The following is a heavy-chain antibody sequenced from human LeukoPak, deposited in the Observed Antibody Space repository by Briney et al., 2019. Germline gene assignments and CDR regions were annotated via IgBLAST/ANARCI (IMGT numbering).Heavy chain of an antibody. V-gene: IGHV3-30*18. D-gene: IGHD6-19*01. CDR2: ISYDGSNK. J-gene: IGHJ3*02. CDR1: GFMFSRYT. Sequence: PGGSLRLSCAASGFMFSRYTMNWVRQAPGKGLEWVAVISYDGSNKYYADSVKGRFTISRDNSKNTLYLQMNSLRAEDTAVYYCAKDERQWLVRGAFDIWGQGTMVTVSS. CDR3: AKDERQWLVRGAFDI.